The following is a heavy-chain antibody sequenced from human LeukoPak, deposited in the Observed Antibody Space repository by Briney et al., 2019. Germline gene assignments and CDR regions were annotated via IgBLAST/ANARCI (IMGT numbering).Heavy chain of an antibody. D-gene: IGHD1-26*01. J-gene: IGHJ3*02. CDR2: IYSGGST. CDR1: GFTVSSNY. V-gene: IGHV3-53*01. CDR3: ARDNVGATTADAFDI. Sequence: PGGSLRLSCAASGFTVSSNYMSWVRQAPGKGLEWVSVIYSGGSTYYADSVKGRFTISGDNSKNTLYLQMNSLRAEDTAVYYCARDNVGATTADAFDIWGQGTMVTVSS.